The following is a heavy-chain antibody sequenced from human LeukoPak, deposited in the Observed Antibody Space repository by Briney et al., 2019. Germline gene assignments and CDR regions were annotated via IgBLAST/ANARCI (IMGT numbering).Heavy chain of an antibody. J-gene: IGHJ4*02. CDR3: ARQGYGSGNDY. V-gene: IGHV4-59*08. D-gene: IGHD3-10*01. Sequence: SETLSLTCTVSGGSISSYYWSWIRQPPGKGLEWIGYIYYSGSTNYNPSLKSRVTISVDTSKNQSSLKLSSVTAADTAVYYCARQGYGSGNDYWGQGTLVTVSS. CDR1: GGSISSYY. CDR2: IYYSGST.